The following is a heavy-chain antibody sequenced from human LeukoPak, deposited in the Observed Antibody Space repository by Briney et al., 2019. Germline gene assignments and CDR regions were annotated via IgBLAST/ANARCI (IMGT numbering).Heavy chain of an antibody. D-gene: IGHD6-13*01. J-gene: IGHJ6*02. CDR1: GFTLSSYE. Sequence: GGSLRLSCAASGFTLSSYEMNWVRQAPGKGLEWVSYISSSGSTIYYADSVKGRFTISRDNARNSLYLQMNSLRAEDTAVYYCARELKQLVLKNDYYYGMDVWGQGTTVTVSS. CDR3: ARELKQLVLKNDYYYGMDV. V-gene: IGHV3-48*03. CDR2: ISSSGSTI.